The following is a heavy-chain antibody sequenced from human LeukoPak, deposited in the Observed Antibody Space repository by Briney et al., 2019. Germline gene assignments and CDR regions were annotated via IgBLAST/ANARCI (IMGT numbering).Heavy chain of an antibody. V-gene: IGHV3-11*05. Sequence: GGSLRLSCAASGFTFSDYYMSWIRQAPGKGLEWVSYISSSSGYTNYADSVKGRFTISRDNAKNSLYLQMNSLRAEDTAVYYCARGVQYYYYDMDVWGQGTTVTVSS. D-gene: IGHD3-10*02. CDR3: ARGVQYYYYDMDV. J-gene: IGHJ6*02. CDR2: ISSSSGYT. CDR1: GFTFSDYY.